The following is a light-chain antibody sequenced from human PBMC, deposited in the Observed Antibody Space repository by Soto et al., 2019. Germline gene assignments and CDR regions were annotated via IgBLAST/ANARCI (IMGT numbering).Light chain of an antibody. V-gene: IGKV3-15*01. CDR1: QSVGSN. CDR3: QQYYHWPRT. Sequence: EVVLTQSPATLSASPGERVTLSCRASQSVGSNLAWFQQKPGQAPRLLMYAASTRPTSIAARFSGSGSGTDFILTITSLQSEDSGVFYCQQYYHWPRTFGQGTKVDIK. CDR2: AAS. J-gene: IGKJ1*01.